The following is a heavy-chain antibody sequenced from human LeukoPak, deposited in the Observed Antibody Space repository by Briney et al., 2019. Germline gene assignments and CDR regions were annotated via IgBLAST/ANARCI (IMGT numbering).Heavy chain of an antibody. CDR1: GFTFSSYE. CDR3: ARVRDGSAFDY. Sequence: PGGSLRLSCAASGFTFSSYEMNWVRQAPGKRLEWVSYISSSGSTIYYADSVKGRFTISRDNAKNSLYLQMNSLRAEDTAVYYCARVRDGSAFDYWGQGTLVTVSS. V-gene: IGHV3-48*03. J-gene: IGHJ4*02. CDR2: ISSSGSTI. D-gene: IGHD5-24*01.